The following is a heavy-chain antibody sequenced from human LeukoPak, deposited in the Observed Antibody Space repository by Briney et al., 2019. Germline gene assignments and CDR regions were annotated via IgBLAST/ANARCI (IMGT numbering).Heavy chain of an antibody. CDR2: IGTAYDT. V-gene: IGHV3-13*01. Sequence: PEGSLRLSCAASGFTFSTYDMHWVRQAPGKGLEWVSGIGTAYDTHYPDSVKGRFTISRENAKNSFYLQMNSLTVGDTAVYYCARAGQWFSDAFDIWGQGTMVTVSS. D-gene: IGHD3-22*01. CDR3: ARAGQWFSDAFDI. J-gene: IGHJ3*02. CDR1: GFTFSTYD.